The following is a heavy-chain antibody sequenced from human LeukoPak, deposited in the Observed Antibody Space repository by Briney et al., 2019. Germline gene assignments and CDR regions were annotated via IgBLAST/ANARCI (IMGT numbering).Heavy chain of an antibody. V-gene: IGHV1-2*02. CDR3: ASYYCGGDCLDAFDI. D-gene: IGHD2-21*02. Sequence: GSVKVSCKASGYTFTGYYMHWVRQAPGQGLEWMGWINPNSGGTNYAQKFQGRVTMTRDTSISTAYMELSRLRSDDTAVYYCASYYCGGDCLDAFDIWGQGTMVTVSS. CDR1: GYTFTGYY. CDR2: INPNSGGT. J-gene: IGHJ3*02.